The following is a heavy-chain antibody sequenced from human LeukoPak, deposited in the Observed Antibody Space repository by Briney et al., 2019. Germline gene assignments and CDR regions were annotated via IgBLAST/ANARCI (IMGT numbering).Heavy chain of an antibody. CDR2: IYDDDRT. CDR1: GFTVSGTL. V-gene: IGHV3-53*05. J-gene: IGHJ5*02. Sequence: GSLILSCTASGFTVSGTLMDWVRPAPGKGLEWVSVIYDDDRTVYTDSVKGRFTISRDNSKNMVYLQMNSLRPEDSAVYYCTRDRAGTQRWVEFDLWGPGTLVTVSS. CDR3: TRDRAGTQRWVEFDL. D-gene: IGHD5-18*01.